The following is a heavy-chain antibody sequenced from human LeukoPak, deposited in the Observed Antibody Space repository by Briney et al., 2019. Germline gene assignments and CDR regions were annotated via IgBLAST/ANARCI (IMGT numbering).Heavy chain of an antibody. D-gene: IGHD6-13*01. CDR3: ARDGFVGAADY. CDR1: EFIFSGYW. V-gene: IGHV3-7*01. Sequence: GGSLRLSCAASEFIFSGYWMNWVRQAPGKGLEWVANIKQDGSEKQYVDSVRGRFTISRDNAKNSLYLQMNSLRVEDTAVYYCARDGFVGAADYWGQGTLITVSS. J-gene: IGHJ4*02. CDR2: IKQDGSEK.